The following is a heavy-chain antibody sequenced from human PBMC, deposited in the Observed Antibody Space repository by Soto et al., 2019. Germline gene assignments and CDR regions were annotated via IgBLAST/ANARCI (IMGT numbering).Heavy chain of an antibody. Sequence: VGSLRLSCAASGFTFSTYGMHWVRQAPGKGLEYVAAISANGGATYYANSVKGRFTISRDNSKNSLYLQMGSLRGEDMAVYYCARHNSGYDHWGQGT. J-gene: IGHJ4*02. D-gene: IGHD5-12*01. CDR2: ISANGGAT. V-gene: IGHV3-64*01. CDR3: ARHNSGYDH. CDR1: GFTFSTYG.